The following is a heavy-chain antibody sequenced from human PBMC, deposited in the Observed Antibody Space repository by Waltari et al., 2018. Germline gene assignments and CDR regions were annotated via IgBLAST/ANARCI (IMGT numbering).Heavy chain of an antibody. CDR1: GGSISSSNW. D-gene: IGHD3-16*01. CDR3: ATTLSWNYDYVWGGGY. J-gene: IGHJ4*02. CDR2: IYHSGST. Sequence: QVQLQESGPGLVKPSGTLSLTCAVSGGSISSSNWWSWVRPPPGKGLEWIGEIYHSGSTNYNPSLKSRVTISVDKSKNQFSLKLSSVTAADTAVYYCATTLSWNYDYVWGGGYWGQGTLVTVSS. V-gene: IGHV4-4*02.